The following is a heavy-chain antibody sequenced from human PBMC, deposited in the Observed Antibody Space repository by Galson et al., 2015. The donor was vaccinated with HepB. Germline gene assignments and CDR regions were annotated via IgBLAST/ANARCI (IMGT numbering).Heavy chain of an antibody. V-gene: IGHV3-30-3*01. Sequence: SLRLSCAASGFTFSSYAMHWVRQAPGKGLEWVAVISYDGSNKYYADSVKGRFTISRDNSKNTLYLQMNSLRAEDTAVYYCARGRSEGSGLNWFDPWGQGTLVTVS. CDR1: GFTFSSYA. D-gene: IGHD2-15*01. J-gene: IGHJ5*02. CDR3: ARGRSEGSGLNWFDP. CDR2: ISYDGSNK.